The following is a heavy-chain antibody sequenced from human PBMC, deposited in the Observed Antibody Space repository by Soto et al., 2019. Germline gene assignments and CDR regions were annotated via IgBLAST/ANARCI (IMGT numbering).Heavy chain of an antibody. D-gene: IGHD4-17*01. CDR3: ARWATTVVTRDWYFDL. CDR2: IIPFLGIA. Sequence: QVHLVQPGPEGKKPGSSVKVSCKASGGTFSSYTISWVRQAPGQGLEWLGRIIPFLGIANYAQKFQGRVTITADKSTSTAYMELSSLRSEDTAVYYCARWATTVVTRDWYFDLWGRGTLVTVSS. V-gene: IGHV1-69*02. J-gene: IGHJ2*01. CDR1: GGTFSSYT.